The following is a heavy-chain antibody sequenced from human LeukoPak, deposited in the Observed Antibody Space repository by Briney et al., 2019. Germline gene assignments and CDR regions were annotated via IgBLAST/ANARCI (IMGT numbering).Heavy chain of an antibody. CDR3: ARDPIHYFVSGDDC. CDR1: GGSISSYY. CDR2: IYTSGST. V-gene: IGHV4-4*07. D-gene: IGHD3-10*01. Sequence: PSETLSLTCTVSGGSISSYYWSWFRQPAGKGLEWIGRIYTSGSTNYNPSLKSRVTMSVDTSKNQFSLKLSSVTAADTAVYYCARDPIHYFVSGDDCWGQGTLVTVSS. J-gene: IGHJ4*02.